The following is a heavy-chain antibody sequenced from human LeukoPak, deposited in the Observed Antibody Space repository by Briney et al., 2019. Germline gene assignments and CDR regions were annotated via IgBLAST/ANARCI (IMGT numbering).Heavy chain of an antibody. CDR2: IYSGGRT. CDR1: GFIVSSNY. J-gene: IGHJ4*02. V-gene: IGHV3-53*01. Sequence: GGSLRLSCAASGFIVSSNYMSWVRQAPGKGLEWVSVIYSGGRTYYADSVKGRFTISRDNSRNTLYLQMNSLRAEDTAVYYCAKGGASGHYYFDCWGQGSLVTVSS. CDR3: AKGGASGHYYFDC. D-gene: IGHD6-19*01.